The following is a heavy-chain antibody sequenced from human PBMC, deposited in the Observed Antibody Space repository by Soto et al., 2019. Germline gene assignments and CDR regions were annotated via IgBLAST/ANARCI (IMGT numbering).Heavy chain of an antibody. CDR1: GFTFSSYG. V-gene: IGHV3-30*18. J-gene: IGHJ4*02. CDR2: ISYDGSNK. Sequence: QVQLVESGGGVVQPGRSLRLSCAASGFTFSSYGMHWVRQAPAKGLEWVAVISYDGSNKYYADSVKGRFTISRDNSKNTLYLQMNSLRAEDTAVYYCAKGGHLGSGNYYNPYYFDYWGQGTLVTVSS. CDR3: AKGGHLGSGNYYNPYYFDY. D-gene: IGHD3-10*01.